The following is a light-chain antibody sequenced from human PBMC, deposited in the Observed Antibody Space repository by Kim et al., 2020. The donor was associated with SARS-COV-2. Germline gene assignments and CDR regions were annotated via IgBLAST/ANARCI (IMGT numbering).Light chain of an antibody. V-gene: IGKV4-1*01. Sequence: ATINSKSSQSVLYSSNNQNYLAWYQQKPGQPPKLLIYWASTRESGVPDRFSGSGSGTDFTLTISSLQAEDVAVYYCQQYYSTPPTFGGGTKVDIK. CDR1: QSVLYSSNNQNY. CDR2: WAS. CDR3: QQYYSTPPT. J-gene: IGKJ4*01.